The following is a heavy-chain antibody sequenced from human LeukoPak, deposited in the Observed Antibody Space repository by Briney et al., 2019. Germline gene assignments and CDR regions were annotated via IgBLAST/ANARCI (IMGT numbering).Heavy chain of an antibody. J-gene: IGHJ4*02. V-gene: IGHV3-23*01. CDR1: GITFSSYA. CDR3: ARGPYSSGWYFFDY. CDR2: ISRSGGST. Sequence: GGSLRLSCAASGITFSSYAMSWVRQAPGKGLEWVSAISRSGGSTYYADSVKGRFTISRDNSKNTLTLQMNSLRAEDTAVYYCARGPYSSGWYFFDYWGQGTLVTVSS. D-gene: IGHD6-19*01.